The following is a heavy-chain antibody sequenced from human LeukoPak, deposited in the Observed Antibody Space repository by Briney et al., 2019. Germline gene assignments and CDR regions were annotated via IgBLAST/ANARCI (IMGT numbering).Heavy chain of an antibody. CDR3: ANNRIVGITPLDY. CDR1: GFTFSTYG. CDR2: IWYDGSNK. V-gene: IGHV3-33*06. Sequence: GRSLRLSCAASGFTFSTYGMHWVRQAPGKGLEWVAVIWYDGSNKYYADSVKGRFTISRDNSKNTLYLQMNSLRAEDTAVYYCANNRIVGITPLDYWGQGTLVIVSS. J-gene: IGHJ4*02. D-gene: IGHD1-26*01.